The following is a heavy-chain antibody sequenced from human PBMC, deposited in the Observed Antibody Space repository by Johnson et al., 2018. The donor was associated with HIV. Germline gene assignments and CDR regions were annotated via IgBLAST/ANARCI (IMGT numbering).Heavy chain of an antibody. J-gene: IGHJ3*02. Sequence: QVQLVESGGGLVQPGGSLRLSCAASGFTVSSYAMHWVRQAPGKGLEWVAVISYDGSNNSYADSVKGRFTISRDNSKNTLYLQMNSLRAEDTAVYYCARDRYYDSSGSHAFDIWGQGTMVTVSS. V-gene: IGHV3-30*04. CDR2: ISYDGSNN. D-gene: IGHD3-22*01. CDR3: ARDRYYDSSGSHAFDI. CDR1: GFTVSSYA.